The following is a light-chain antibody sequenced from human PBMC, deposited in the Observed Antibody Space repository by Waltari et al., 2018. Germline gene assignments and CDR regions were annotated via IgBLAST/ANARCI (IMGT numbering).Light chain of an antibody. CDR2: INSDGSH. CDR3: QTGGHGTWV. J-gene: IGLJ3*02. CDR1: SAHSRNI. V-gene: IGLV4-69*01. Sequence: QLVLTQSPSASASLGASVKLTCTLDSAHSRNIVAWLQQQPEKGPRYLMKINSDGSHSKGDEIPDRFSGSSSGVERCLTISSVQSEDEADYYCQTGGHGTWVFGGGTKLTVL.